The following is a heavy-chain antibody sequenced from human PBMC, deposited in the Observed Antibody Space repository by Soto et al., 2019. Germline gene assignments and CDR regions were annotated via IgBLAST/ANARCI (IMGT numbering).Heavy chain of an antibody. D-gene: IGHD5-12*01. V-gene: IGHV3-30*18. CDR3: AKDQGWLQHAFDI. Sequence: QVQLVESGGGVVQPGRSLRLSCAASGFTFSSYGMQWVRQAPGKGLERVAVISYDGSNKYYADSVKGRFTISGDNSKNTLYLLMNCLRAEDTAVYYCAKDQGWLQHAFDIWGQGTIVTVSS. CDR2: ISYDGSNK. CDR1: GFTFSSYG. J-gene: IGHJ3*02.